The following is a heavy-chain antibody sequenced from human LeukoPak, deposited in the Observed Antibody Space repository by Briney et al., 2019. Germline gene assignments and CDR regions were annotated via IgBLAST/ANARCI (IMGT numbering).Heavy chain of an antibody. CDR2: ISYDGSNK. J-gene: IGHJ4*02. V-gene: IGHV3-30*18. D-gene: IGHD6-13*01. CDR1: GFTFSSYG. Sequence: PGRSLRLSCAASGFTFSSYGMHWVRQAPGKGLEWVAVISYDGSNKYYADSVKGRFTISRDNSKNTLYLQMNSLRAEGTAVYYCAKDQLWDGSSCPTNWGQGTVVTVSS. CDR3: AKDQLWDGSSCPTN.